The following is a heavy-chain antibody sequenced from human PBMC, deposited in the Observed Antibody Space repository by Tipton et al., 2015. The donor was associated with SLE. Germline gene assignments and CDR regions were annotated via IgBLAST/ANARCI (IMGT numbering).Heavy chain of an antibody. CDR1: GGSISSSNW. CDR2: IYHSGTT. V-gene: IGHV4-4*02. Sequence: TLSLTCAVSGGSISSSNWWTWVRQPPGKGLEWIGQIYHSGTTNYNPSLESRVTISEDTSKNQFSLKLTSVTAADTAVYYCARGGVGGYDYFDYWGQGTLVTVSS. CDR3: ARGGVGGYDYFDY. D-gene: IGHD5-12*01. J-gene: IGHJ4*02.